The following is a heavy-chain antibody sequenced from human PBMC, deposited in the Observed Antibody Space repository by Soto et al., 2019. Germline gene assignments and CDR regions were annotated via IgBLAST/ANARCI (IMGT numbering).Heavy chain of an antibody. V-gene: IGHV3-23*01. CDR1: GFTFSSYA. CDR2: ISGSGGST. CDR3: AKGGAAMLPFDF. D-gene: IGHD5-18*01. J-gene: IGHJ4*02. Sequence: EVQLLESGGGLVQPGGSLRLSCAASGFTFSSYAMSWVRQAPGKGLEWVSGISGSGGSTYYADSVKGRFTIPRDNSKKTLSLQMNSLRVDDTAVYYCAKGGAAMLPFDFWGQGTLATVSS.